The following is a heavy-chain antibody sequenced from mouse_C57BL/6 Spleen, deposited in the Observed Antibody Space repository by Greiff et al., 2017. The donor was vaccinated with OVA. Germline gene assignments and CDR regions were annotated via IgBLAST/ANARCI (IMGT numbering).Heavy chain of an antibody. J-gene: IGHJ2*01. D-gene: IGHD1-1*01. CDR1: GYSITSGYY. CDR3: ARGHITTVGDY. V-gene: IGHV3-6*01. CDR2: ISYDGSN. Sequence: ESGPGLVKPSQSLSLTCSVTGYSITSGYYWNWIRQFPGNKLEWMGYISYDGSNNYNPSLKNRISITRDTSKNQFFLKLNSVTTEETATYYCARGHITTVGDYWGQVTTLTVSS.